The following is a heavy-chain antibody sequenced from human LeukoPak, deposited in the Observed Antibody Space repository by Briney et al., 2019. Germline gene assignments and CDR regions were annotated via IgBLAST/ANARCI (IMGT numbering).Heavy chain of an antibody. CDR3: ARGTQHGDYVGLDY. CDR1: GGSFSGYY. V-gene: IGHV4-34*01. J-gene: IGHJ4*02. CDR2: INHSGST. Sequence: SGTLSLTCAVYGGSFSGYYWSWIRQPPGKGLEWIGEINHSGSTNYNPSLKSRVTISVDTSKNQFSLKLSSVTAADTAVYYCARGTQHGDYVGLDYWGQGTLVTVSS. D-gene: IGHD4-17*01.